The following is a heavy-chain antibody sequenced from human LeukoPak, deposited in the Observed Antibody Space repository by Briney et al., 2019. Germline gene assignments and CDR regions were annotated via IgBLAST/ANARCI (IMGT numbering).Heavy chain of an antibody. CDR2: ISGSGGST. CDR3: AKPYYYGSRSYMDY. CDR1: GVTFSSYA. D-gene: IGHD3-10*01. J-gene: IGHJ4*02. Sequence: GGSLRLSCAASGVTFSSYAMSWVRQAPGKGLEWVSIISGSGGSTYYADSVKGRFTISRDNSKNMLYLQMNSLRAEDTAVYYCAKPYYYGSRSYMDYWGQGTLVTVSS. V-gene: IGHV3-23*01.